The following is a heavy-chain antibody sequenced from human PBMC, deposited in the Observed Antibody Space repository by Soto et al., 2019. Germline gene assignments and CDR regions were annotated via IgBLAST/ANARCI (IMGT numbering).Heavy chain of an antibody. J-gene: IGHJ3*02. CDR3: ASRIQLWFYAFDI. CDR2: IIPIFGTA. V-gene: IGHV1-69*13. Sequence: GASVKVSCKASGGTFSSYAISWVRQAPGQGLEWMGGIIPIFGTANYAQKFQGRVTITADESTSIAYMELSSLRSEDTAVYYCASRIQLWFYAFDIWGQGTMVTVSS. D-gene: IGHD5-18*01. CDR1: GGTFSSYA.